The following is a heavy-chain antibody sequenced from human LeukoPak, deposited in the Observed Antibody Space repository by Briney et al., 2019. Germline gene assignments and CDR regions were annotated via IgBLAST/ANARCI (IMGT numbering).Heavy chain of an antibody. J-gene: IGHJ6*03. V-gene: IGHV4-34*01. CDR2: INHSGST. CDR1: GGSFSGYY. Sequence: SETLSLTCAVYGGSFSGYYWSWIRQPPGKGLEWIGEINHSGSTNYNPSLKSRVTISVDTSKNQFSLKLSSVTAADTAVYYCARECSSTSCYTLAAAGTGAYYYYYMDVWGKGTTVTVSS. D-gene: IGHD2-2*02. CDR3: ARECSSTSCYTLAAAGTGAYYYYYMDV.